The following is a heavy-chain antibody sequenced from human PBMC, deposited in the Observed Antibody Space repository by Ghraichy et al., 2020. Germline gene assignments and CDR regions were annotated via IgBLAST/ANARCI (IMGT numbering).Heavy chain of an antibody. CDR2: INPNSGGT. V-gene: IGHV1-2*02. Sequence: ASVKVSCKASGYTFTGYYMHWVRQAPGQGLEWMGWINPNSGGTNYAQKFQGRVTMTRDTSISTAYMELSRLRSDDTAVYYCARVAPAAMRRWFDPWGQGTLVTVSS. CDR1: GYTFTGYY. D-gene: IGHD2-2*01. J-gene: IGHJ5*02. CDR3: ARVAPAAMRRWFDP.